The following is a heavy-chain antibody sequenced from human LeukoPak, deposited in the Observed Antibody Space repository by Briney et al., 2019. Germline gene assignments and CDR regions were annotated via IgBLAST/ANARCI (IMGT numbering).Heavy chain of an antibody. CDR3: ARQTGTAAKEVNWFDP. V-gene: IGHV1-2*02. CDR2: INPSSGDT. CDR1: GYAFTGYY. Sequence: GASVKVSCKASGYAFTGYYIHWVRQAPGQGLEWMGWINPSSGDTNYAQNFQGRVTMTRDTSITTAYMELSRLTCDDTAVYSCARQTGTAAKEVNWFDPWGQGTLVTVSS. D-gene: IGHD1-1*01. J-gene: IGHJ5*02.